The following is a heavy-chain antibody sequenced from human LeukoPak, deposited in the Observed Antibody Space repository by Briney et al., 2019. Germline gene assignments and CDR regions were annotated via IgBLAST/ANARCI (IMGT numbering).Heavy chain of an antibody. V-gene: IGHV4-34*01. CDR3: LRSHGAY. CDR2: MSHSGTS. Sequence: PSETLSLTCAVYGGSFSGYYWGWVRQPPGKGLEWIGLMSHSGTSAYNPSLEGRLTISVDTSKNQFSLRLTSVAAADTAVYYCLRSHGAYWGQGTLVTVSS. J-gene: IGHJ4*02. D-gene: IGHD4-17*01. CDR1: GGSFSGYY.